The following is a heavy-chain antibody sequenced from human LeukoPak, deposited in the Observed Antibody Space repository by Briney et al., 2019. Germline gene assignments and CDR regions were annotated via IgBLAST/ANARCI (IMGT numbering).Heavy chain of an antibody. V-gene: IGHV3-49*04. CDR1: GFTFRDYG. CDR2: TRSRIYGGAP. D-gene: IGHD2/OR15-2a*01. J-gene: IGHJ4*02. Sequence: GRSLRLSCLTSGFTFRDYGLGWVRQAPGMGLEWVSFTRSRIYGGAPEYAASVRGRFSGSRDDSESIAYLQMNNLKSEDTAVYYCARGQTVPGAKYYFDFWSPGTLVTVSS. CDR3: ARGQTVPGAKYYFDF.